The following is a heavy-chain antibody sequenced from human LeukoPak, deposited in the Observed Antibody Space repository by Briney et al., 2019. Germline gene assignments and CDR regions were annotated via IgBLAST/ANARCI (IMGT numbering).Heavy chain of an antibody. CDR2: ISSSSSYI. Sequence: GGSLRLSCAASGFTFSSYSMNWVRQAPGKGLEWVSSISSSSSYIYYADSVKGRFTISRDNAKNSLYLQMNSLRAEDTAVYYCAREGRDGYNWGGFDYWGQGTLVTVSS. J-gene: IGHJ4*02. D-gene: IGHD5-24*01. CDR3: AREGRDGYNWGGFDY. CDR1: GFTFSSYS. V-gene: IGHV3-21*01.